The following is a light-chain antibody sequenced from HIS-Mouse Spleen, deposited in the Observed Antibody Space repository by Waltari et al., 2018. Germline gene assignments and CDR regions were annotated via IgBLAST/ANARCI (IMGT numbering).Light chain of an antibody. CDR3: CSYAGSSTFNWV. Sequence: QSALTQPASVSGSPGQSITISCTGTSSYAGRYTLASGYQQHPGTAPKLMIYEGSKRPSGVSNRFSGSKSGNTASLTISGLQAEDEADYYCCSYAGSSTFNWVFGGGTKLTVL. J-gene: IGLJ3*02. CDR1: SSYAGRYTL. V-gene: IGLV2-23*01. CDR2: EGS.